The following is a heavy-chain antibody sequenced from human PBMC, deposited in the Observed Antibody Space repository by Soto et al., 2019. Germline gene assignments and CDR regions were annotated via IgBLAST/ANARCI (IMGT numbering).Heavy chain of an antibody. D-gene: IGHD2-2*01. V-gene: IGHV3-7*03. CDR3: ARDSPFTRSLDY. Sequence: EVQLVESGGGLVQPGGSQRLSCAASGFTFSSYRMTWVRQAPGKGLEWVANINQDESGKHYVDSVKGRFTISRDNAKNSLFLQMNNLRAEDTAVYHCARDSPFTRSLDYWGQGTLVTVSS. CDR2: INQDESGK. CDR1: GFTFSSYR. J-gene: IGHJ4*02.